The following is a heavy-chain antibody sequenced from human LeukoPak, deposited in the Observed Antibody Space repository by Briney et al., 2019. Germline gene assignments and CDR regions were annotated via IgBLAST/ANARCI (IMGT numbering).Heavy chain of an antibody. Sequence: GGSLRLSCAAAGFTFSSYGMNWVRQTPGKGLEWVSYIGTSSSTIYYADSVKGRFTISRDSAKNSLYLQMNSLRDEDTAVYYCARHDYGGNSGDYWGQGTLVTVSS. V-gene: IGHV3-48*02. CDR2: IGTSSSTI. D-gene: IGHD4-23*01. CDR3: ARHDYGGNSGDY. J-gene: IGHJ4*02. CDR1: GFTFSSYG.